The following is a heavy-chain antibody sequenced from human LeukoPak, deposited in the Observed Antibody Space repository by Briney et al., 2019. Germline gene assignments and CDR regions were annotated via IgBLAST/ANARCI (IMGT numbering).Heavy chain of an antibody. V-gene: IGHV3-30-3*01. CDR2: ISYDGSDK. CDR3: ARESEAFDY. Sequence: HPGRSLRLSCAVSGFTFSNYAMHWVRQAPGKGLEWVAVISYDGSDKSYADSVKGRFTISRDNSKNTVCLQMNSLRGEDTAVYYCARESEAFDYWGQGTLVTVSS. J-gene: IGHJ4*02. CDR1: GFTFSNYA.